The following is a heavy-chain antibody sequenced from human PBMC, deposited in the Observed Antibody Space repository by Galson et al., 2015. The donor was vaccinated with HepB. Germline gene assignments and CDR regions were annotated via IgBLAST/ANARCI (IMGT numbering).Heavy chain of an antibody. V-gene: IGHV3-64D*06. CDR3: VKDIKADCTSTLCSGQYDY. Sequence: SLRLSCAASGFTLNGYALHWVRQAPGKGLESVSIISRDGSTTYYADSVRGRFTVSRDISSNTLYLQMTGLRAEDTAVYYCVKDIKADCTSTLCSGQYDYWGLGTLVTVSS. CDR1: GFTLNGYA. J-gene: IGHJ4*02. D-gene: IGHD2-2*01. CDR2: ISRDGSTT.